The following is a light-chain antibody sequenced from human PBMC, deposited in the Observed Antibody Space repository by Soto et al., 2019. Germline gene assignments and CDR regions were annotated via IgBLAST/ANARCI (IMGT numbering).Light chain of an antibody. J-gene: IGKJ1*01. CDR2: AAS. V-gene: IGKV3-20*01. CDR1: QSVRSSC. Sequence: EMVLTQSPGTLSLSPGEIATLSCRASQSVRSSCLAWYQQKPGQAPRLLIYAASNRATVIPVRFSGSGSGTDFTLTISRLEPEDFAVYCCQHYADSLWTFGQGTQVEIK. CDR3: QHYADSLWT.